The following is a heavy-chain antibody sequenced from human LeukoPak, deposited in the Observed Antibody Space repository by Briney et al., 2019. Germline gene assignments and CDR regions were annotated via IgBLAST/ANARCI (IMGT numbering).Heavy chain of an antibody. CDR1: GFTFSSYS. Sequence: GGSLRLSCAASGFTFSSYSMNWVRQAPGKRLEWVSSISSGSSYIYYADSVKGRFTISRDNAKNSLYLQMNSLRAEDTAVYYCASQSARANARFDYWGQGTLVTVSS. V-gene: IGHV3-21*01. CDR2: ISSGSSYI. CDR3: ASQSARANARFDY. J-gene: IGHJ4*02. D-gene: IGHD6-25*01.